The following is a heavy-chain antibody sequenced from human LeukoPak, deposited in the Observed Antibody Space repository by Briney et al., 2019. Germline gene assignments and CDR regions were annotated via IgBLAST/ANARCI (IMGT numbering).Heavy chain of an antibody. D-gene: IGHD1-1*01. CDR1: GFTFASYS. CDR2: ISGDSTYI. V-gene: IGHV3-21*01. CDR3: ARVSGRLERQSDLDY. J-gene: IGHJ4*02. Sequence: PGGSLRLSCAASGFTFASYSMNWVRQAPGKGLEWVSSISGDSTYIYNAGSVKGRFTISRDNAQASLYLQMISLRANDTAVYYCARVSGRLERQSDLDYWGQGTLVIVSS.